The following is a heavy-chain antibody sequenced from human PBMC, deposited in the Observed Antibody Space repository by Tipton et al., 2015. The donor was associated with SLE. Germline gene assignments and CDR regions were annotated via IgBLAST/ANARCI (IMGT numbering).Heavy chain of an antibody. CDR2: IYHTGGT. J-gene: IGHJ6*02. CDR1: GYSISSSDY. D-gene: IGHD6-6*01. Sequence: TLSLTCSVSGYSISSSDYWGWIRQPPGKGLEWIASIYHTGGTYYNPSLSSRVTISADTSNNHFSLRLESVTAADTAVYYCAASTSSYFYYGLDVWGQGTTVTVSS. CDR3: AASTSSYFYYGLDV. V-gene: IGHV4-38-2*01.